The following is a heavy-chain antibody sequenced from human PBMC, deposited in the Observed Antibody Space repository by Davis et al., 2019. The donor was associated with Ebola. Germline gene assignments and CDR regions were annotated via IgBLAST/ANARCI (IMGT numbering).Heavy chain of an antibody. CDR2: ISTYNGNT. CDR3: ARGNINYDYFDY. Sequence: AASVKVSCKASGYSFTDDGISWVRQAPGQGLEWMGWISTYNGNTNYAQKVQGRITMTTDTSTSTAYMELRSLRSDDTARYYCARGNINYDYFDYWGQGTLVTVSS. J-gene: IGHJ4*02. D-gene: IGHD4-11*01. CDR1: GYSFTDDG. V-gene: IGHV1-18*01.